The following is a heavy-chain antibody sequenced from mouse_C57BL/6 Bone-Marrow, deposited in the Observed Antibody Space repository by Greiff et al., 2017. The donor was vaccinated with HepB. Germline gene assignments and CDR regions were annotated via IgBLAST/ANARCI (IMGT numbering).Heavy chain of an antibody. Sequence: EVQLQESGPGLVKPSQSLSLTCSVTGYSITSGYYWNWIRQFPGNKLEWMGYISYDGSNNYNPSLKNRISITRDTSKNQFFLKLNSVTTEDTATYYCASPNWDGIAYWGQGTLVTVSA. CDR1: GYSITSGYY. D-gene: IGHD4-1*02. V-gene: IGHV3-6*01. J-gene: IGHJ3*01. CDR2: ISYDGSN. CDR3: ASPNWDGIAY.